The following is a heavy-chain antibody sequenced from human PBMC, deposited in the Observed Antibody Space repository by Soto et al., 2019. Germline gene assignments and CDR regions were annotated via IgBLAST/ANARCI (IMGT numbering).Heavy chain of an antibody. J-gene: IGHJ1*01. D-gene: IGHD3-22*01. Sequence: SVKFFCRACGGTFSSYAISWVRQAPGQGLEWMGWIISIFGTANYARKFQGRVTITADKSTSTAYMELSSLRSGDTPVYYCARDVRYYYENSGYLAEYFQHWGQGTLVTVSS. CDR3: ARDVRYYYENSGYLAEYFQH. V-gene: IGHV1-69*06. CDR1: GGTFSSYA. CDR2: IISIFGTA.